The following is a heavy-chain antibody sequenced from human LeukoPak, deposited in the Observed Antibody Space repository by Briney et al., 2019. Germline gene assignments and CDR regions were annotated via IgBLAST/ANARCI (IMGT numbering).Heavy chain of an antibody. V-gene: IGHV1-2*02. CDR3: AREGGTHYDFWSGYYGYEWFDP. J-gene: IGHJ5*02. CDR1: GYTFTGYY. D-gene: IGHD3-3*01. CDR2: INPNSGGT. Sequence: ASVKVSCKASGYTFTGYYMRWVRQAPGQGLEWMGWINPNSGGTNYAQKFQGRVTMTRDTSISTAYMELSRLRSDDTAVYYCAREGGTHYDFWSGYYGYEWFDPWGQGTLVTVSS.